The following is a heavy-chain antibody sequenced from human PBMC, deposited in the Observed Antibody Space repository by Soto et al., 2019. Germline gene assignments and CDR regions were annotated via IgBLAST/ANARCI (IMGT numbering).Heavy chain of an antibody. CDR1: GGSFSGYY. CDR3: ARGPQVTYYDFWSGYSPTFDY. D-gene: IGHD3-3*01. V-gene: IGHV4-34*01. J-gene: IGHJ4*02. Sequence: SETLSLTCAVYGGSFSGYYWSWIRQPPGKGLEWIGEINHSRSTNYNPALKSRVTISVDTSKNQFSLKLSSVTAADTAVYYCARGPQVTYYDFWSGYSPTFDYWGQGTLVTVSS. CDR2: INHSRST.